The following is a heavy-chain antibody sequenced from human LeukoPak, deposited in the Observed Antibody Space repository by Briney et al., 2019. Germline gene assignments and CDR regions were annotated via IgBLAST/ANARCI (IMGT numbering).Heavy chain of an antibody. Sequence: GASVKVSCKASGYIFTDYYMHWVRQAPGQGLEWMGWISAYNGNTNYAQKLQGRVTMTTDTSTSTAYMELRSLRSDDTAVYYCARARYYDILYGYWGQGTLVTVSS. V-gene: IGHV1-18*04. CDR2: ISAYNGNT. CDR1: GYIFTDYY. CDR3: ARARYYDILYGY. D-gene: IGHD3-9*01. J-gene: IGHJ4*02.